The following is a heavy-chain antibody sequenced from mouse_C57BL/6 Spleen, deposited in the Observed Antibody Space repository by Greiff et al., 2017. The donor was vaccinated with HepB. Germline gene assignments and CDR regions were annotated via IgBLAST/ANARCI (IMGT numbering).Heavy chain of an antibody. J-gene: IGHJ2*01. CDR2: ILPGSGST. V-gene: IGHV1-9*01. Sequence: QVHVKQSGAELMKPGASVKLSCKATGYTFTGYWIEWVKQRPGHGLEWIGEILPGSGSTNYNEKFKGKATLTVDTSSSTAYMQLSSLTSEDSAVYYCATRFITTVVAGGYIDYWGQGTTLTVSS. CDR3: ATRFITTVVAGGYIDY. CDR1: GYTFTGYW. D-gene: IGHD1-1*01.